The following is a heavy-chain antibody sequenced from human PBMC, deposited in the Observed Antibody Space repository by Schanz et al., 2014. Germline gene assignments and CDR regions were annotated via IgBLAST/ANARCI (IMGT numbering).Heavy chain of an antibody. Sequence: VQLVDSGGGLVKPGGSLRLSCAASGFTVSNSYIHWVRQAPGKGLEWVSTIYSSGSTYYADSVKGRFSISRDNGETSVYLQINSLRVEDTAVYYCARFLARYQYYGVDVWGQGTTVIVSS. J-gene: IGHJ6*02. CDR3: ARFLARYQYYGVDV. CDR2: IYSSGST. CDR1: GFTVSNSY. V-gene: IGHV3-53*01. D-gene: IGHD3-3*01.